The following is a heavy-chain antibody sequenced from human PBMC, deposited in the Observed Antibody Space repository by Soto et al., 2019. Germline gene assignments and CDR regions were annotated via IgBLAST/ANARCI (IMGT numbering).Heavy chain of an antibody. Sequence: ASVKVSCKASGYTFTSYGISWVRQAPGQGLEWMGWISAYNGNTNYAQKLQGRVTMTTDTSTSTAYMELRTLRSDDTAVYYCARCYDSSGYLTFDYWGQGTLVTVSS. CDR1: GYTFTSYG. D-gene: IGHD3-22*01. CDR2: ISAYNGNT. J-gene: IGHJ4*02. V-gene: IGHV1-18*01. CDR3: ARCYDSSGYLTFDY.